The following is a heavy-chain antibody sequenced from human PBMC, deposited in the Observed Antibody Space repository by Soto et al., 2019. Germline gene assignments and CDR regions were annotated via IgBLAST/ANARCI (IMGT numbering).Heavy chain of an antibody. Sequence: GASVKVSCKASGYTFTSYYMHWVRQAPGQGLEWMGIINPSGGSTSYAQKFQGRVTMTRDTSTSTVYMELSSLRSEDTAVYYCASLDDYGDYSRGYYYYGMDVWGQGTTVTVSS. CDR2: INPSGGST. V-gene: IGHV1-46*01. CDR3: ASLDDYGDYSRGYYYYGMDV. J-gene: IGHJ6*02. D-gene: IGHD4-17*01. CDR1: GYTFTSYY.